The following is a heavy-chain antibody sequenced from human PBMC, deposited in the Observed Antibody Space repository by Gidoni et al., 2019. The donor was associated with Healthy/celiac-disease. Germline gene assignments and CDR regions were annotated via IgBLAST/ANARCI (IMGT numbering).Heavy chain of an antibody. V-gene: IGHV3-9*01. CDR1: GFTFDDYA. CDR3: AKDVDTANGMDV. CDR2: ISWNSGSR. D-gene: IGHD5-18*01. J-gene: IGHJ6*02. Sequence: EVQLVESGGGLVQPGRSLRLSCAASGFTFDDYAMHGVRQAPGKGLEWVSGISWNSGSRGYADSVKGRFTISRDNAKNSLYLQMNSLRAEDTALYYCAKDVDTANGMDVWGQGTTVTVSS.